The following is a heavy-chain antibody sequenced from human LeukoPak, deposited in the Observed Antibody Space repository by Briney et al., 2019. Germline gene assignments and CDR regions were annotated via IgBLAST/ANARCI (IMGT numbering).Heavy chain of an antibody. CDR2: FYPEDGET. J-gene: IGHJ6*03. Sequence: ASVKVSCKVSGYTLTELSMHWVRQAPGRGVGWMGGFYPEDGETIYAQKFQGRVTMTEDTSTDTAYMELSSLRSEDTAVYYCATTRIAAAGTPAKYYYYMDVWGKGTTVTVSS. CDR3: ATTRIAAAGTPAKYYYYMDV. V-gene: IGHV1-24*01. D-gene: IGHD6-13*01. CDR1: GYTLTELS.